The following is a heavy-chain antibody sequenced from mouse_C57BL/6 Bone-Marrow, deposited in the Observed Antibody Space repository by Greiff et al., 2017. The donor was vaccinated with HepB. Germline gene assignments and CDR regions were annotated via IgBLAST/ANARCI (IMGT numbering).Heavy chain of an antibody. D-gene: IGHD2-5*01. J-gene: IGHJ2*01. Sequence: EVQLQQSGAELVRPGASVKLSCTASGFNIKDDYMHWVKQRPEQGLEWIGWIDPENGDTEYASKFQGKATIPADTSSNTAYLQLSSLTSEDTAVYYCTTSGLYSNYDYWGQGTTLTVSS. V-gene: IGHV14-4*01. CDR2: IDPENGDT. CDR3: TTSGLYSNYDY. CDR1: GFNIKDDY.